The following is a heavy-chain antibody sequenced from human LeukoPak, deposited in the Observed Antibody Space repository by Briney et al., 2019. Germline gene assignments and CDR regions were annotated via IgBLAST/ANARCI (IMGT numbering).Heavy chain of an antibody. CDR3: AREYCSSTSCYPDV. CDR2: ISAYNGNT. V-gene: IGHV1-18*04. CDR1: GYTFTGYY. Sequence: ASVKVSCKASGYTFTGYYMHWVRQAPGQGLEWMGWISAYNGNTNYAQKLQGRVTMTTDTSTSTAYMELRSLRSDDTAVYYCAREYCSSTSCYPDVWGKGTTVTISS. D-gene: IGHD2-2*01. J-gene: IGHJ6*04.